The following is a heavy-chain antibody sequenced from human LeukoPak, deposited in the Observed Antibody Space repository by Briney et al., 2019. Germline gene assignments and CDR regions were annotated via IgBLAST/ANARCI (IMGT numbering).Heavy chain of an antibody. CDR3: ARERGNDFWSGRVQTMDV. CDR2: INPSGGST. V-gene: IGHV1-46*01. Sequence: ASVKVSCKASGYTFTSYDINWVRQATGQGLEWMGIINPSGGSTSYAQKFQGRVTMTRDMSTSTVYMELSSLRSEDTAVYYCARERGNDFWSGRVQTMDVWGKGTTVTVSS. CDR1: GYTFTSYD. D-gene: IGHD3-3*01. J-gene: IGHJ6*03.